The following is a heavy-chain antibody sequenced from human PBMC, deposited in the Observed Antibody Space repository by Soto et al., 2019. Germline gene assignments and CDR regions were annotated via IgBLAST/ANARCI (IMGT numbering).Heavy chain of an antibody. V-gene: IGHV3-30*18. Sequence: ESGGGVVQPGRSLRLSCAASGFTFSSYGMHWVRQAPGKGLEWVAVISYDGSNKYYADSVKGRFTISRDNSKNTLYLQMNSLRAEDTAVYYCAKDSQLRFLEWSMIDYWGQGTLVTVSS. J-gene: IGHJ4*02. CDR1: GFTFSSYG. CDR2: ISYDGSNK. CDR3: AKDSQLRFLEWSMIDY. D-gene: IGHD3-3*01.